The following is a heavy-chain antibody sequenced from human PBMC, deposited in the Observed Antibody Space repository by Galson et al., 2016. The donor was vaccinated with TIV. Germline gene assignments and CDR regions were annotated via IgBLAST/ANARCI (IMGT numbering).Heavy chain of an antibody. CDR2: IYQSGGT. J-gene: IGHJ3*02. V-gene: IGHV4-38-2*01. Sequence: SETLSLTCVVSGFSINSGHYWGWMRQPPGKGLEWIGSIYQSGGTYRNPSLKSRVTISVDTSKNQFSLRLTSVTAADTAVYYCARHFILMGELDALDTWGQGTMPTVAP. D-gene: IGHD3-16*01. CDR3: ARHFILMGELDALDT. CDR1: GFSINSGHY.